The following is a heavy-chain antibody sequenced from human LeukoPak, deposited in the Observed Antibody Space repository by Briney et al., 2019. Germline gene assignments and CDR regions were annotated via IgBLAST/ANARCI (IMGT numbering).Heavy chain of an antibody. V-gene: IGHV3-23*01. CDR2: ISGSASST. Sequence: GGSLRLSCAAAGFTFSSYAMSWVRQAPGKGLEWVSAISGSASSTYYADSVKGRFTISRDNSKNTLYLQMNSLRADDTAVYYRAKEAVRDMAYDYWGQGTLVIVSS. J-gene: IGHJ4*02. CDR3: AKEAVRDMAYDY. CDR1: GFTFSSYA. D-gene: IGHD2-15*01.